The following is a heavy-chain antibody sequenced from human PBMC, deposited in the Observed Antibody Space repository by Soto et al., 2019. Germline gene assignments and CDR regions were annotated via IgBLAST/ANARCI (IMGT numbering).Heavy chain of an antibody. CDR2: ISSTSAYT. V-gene: IGHV3-11*05. J-gene: IGHJ4*02. CDR3: ARDRSRRSPPEY. Sequence: QVQVVESGGGLVKPGGSVRLSCVAAGFEFSDYYMTWFRLAPGKAPEWVSSISSTSAYTKYADSVKGRFTISRDNAKNSVYLQMDSIRGEDTAVYYCARDRSRRSPPEYWGQGTLVTVSS. CDR1: GFEFSDYY.